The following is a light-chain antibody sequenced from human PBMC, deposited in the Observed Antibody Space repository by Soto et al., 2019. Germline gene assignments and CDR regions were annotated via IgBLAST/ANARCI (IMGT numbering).Light chain of an antibody. CDR3: ASYTTTGTVL. CDR1: SSDVGGYNY. V-gene: IGLV2-8*01. Sequence: QSALTQPPSASGSPGQSVTISCTGTSSDVGGYNYVSWYQQHPGKAPKLMIYEVSKRPSGVPDRFSGSKSGNTASLTVSGLQAEDEADYYCASYTTTGTVLFGAGTKLTVL. CDR2: EVS. J-gene: IGLJ2*01.